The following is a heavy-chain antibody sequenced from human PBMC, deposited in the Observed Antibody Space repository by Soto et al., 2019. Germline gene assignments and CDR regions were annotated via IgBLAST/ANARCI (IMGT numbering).Heavy chain of an antibody. CDR2: IIPIFGTA. J-gene: IGHJ6*02. Sequence: QVQLVQSGAEVKKPGSSVKVSCKASGGTFSSYAISWVRQAPGQGLEWMGGIIPIFGTANYAQKFQGRVTITADESTSTAYMELSSLRSEDTAVYYCARAGEDSSSSPYYYSGMDVWGQGTTVTVSS. V-gene: IGHV1-69*01. CDR1: GGTFSSYA. D-gene: IGHD6-6*01. CDR3: ARAGEDSSSSPYYYSGMDV.